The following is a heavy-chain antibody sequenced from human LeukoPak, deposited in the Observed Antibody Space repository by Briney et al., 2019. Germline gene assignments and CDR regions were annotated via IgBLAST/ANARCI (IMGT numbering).Heavy chain of an antibody. D-gene: IGHD6-19*01. CDR2: INPNSGGT. V-gene: IGHV1-2*06. CDR3: ARGILAVAGSHLLHY. CDR1: GYTFTGYY. J-gene: IGHJ4*02. Sequence: ASVKVSCKASGYTFTGYYMHWVRQAPGQGLEWMGRINPNSGGTNYAQKFQGRVTMTRDTSISTAYMELSRLTSDDAAVYYCARGILAVAGSHLLHYWGQGTLVTVSS.